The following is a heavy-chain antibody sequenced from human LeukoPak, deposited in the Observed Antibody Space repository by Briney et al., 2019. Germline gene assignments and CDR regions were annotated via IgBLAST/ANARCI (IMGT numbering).Heavy chain of an antibody. CDR2: INHSGST. V-gene: IGHV4-34*01. CDR3: ASTHYYGSGSYYKSRYYFDY. Sequence: SETLSLTCAVYGGSFSGYYWSWIRQPPGKGLEWIGEINHSGSTNYNPSLKSRVTISVDTSKNQFSLKLSSVTAADTAVYYCASTHYYGSGSYYKSRYYFDYWGQGTLVTVSS. CDR1: GGSFSGYY. D-gene: IGHD3-10*01. J-gene: IGHJ4*02.